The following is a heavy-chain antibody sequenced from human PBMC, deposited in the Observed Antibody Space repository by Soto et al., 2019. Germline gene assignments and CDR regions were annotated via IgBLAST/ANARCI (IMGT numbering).Heavy chain of an antibody. CDR2: IIPIFGTA. D-gene: IGHD3-16*01. CDR1: GGTFSSYA. J-gene: IGHJ2*01. V-gene: IGHV1-69*01. Sequence: QVQLVQSGAEVKKPGSSVKVSCKASGGTFSSYAISWVRQAPGQGLEWMGGIIPIFGTANYAQKFQGRVTITADESTSTAYMELSILRSEDTAVYYCARDRPYDYVWGSYDDHWNWYFDLWGRGTLVTVSS. CDR3: ARDRPYDYVWGSYDDHWNWYFDL.